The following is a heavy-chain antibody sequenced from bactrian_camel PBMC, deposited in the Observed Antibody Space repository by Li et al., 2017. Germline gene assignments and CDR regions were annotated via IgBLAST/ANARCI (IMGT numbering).Heavy chain of an antibody. CDR2: IDSKDSDGST. J-gene: IGHJ4*01. D-gene: IGHD2*01. Sequence: HVQLVESGGGSVQAGGSLRLSCVYTGDTYRMNCMGWFRQAPGKEREGVAAIDSKDSDGSTSYVDSVKGRFTISEDNAKNTVYLQMNRLKPEDTGVYYCAADAYGGIGCTSFNPYDYTSWGQGTQVTVS. V-gene: IGHV3S53*01. CDR1: GDTYRMNC. CDR3: AADAYGGIGCTSFNPYDYTS.